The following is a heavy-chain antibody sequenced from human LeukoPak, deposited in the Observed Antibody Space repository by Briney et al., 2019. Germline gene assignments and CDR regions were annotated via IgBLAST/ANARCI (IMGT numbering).Heavy chain of an antibody. CDR3: AGRRDFWSGYYYFDY. CDR2: INHSVST. J-gene: IGHJ4*02. V-gene: IGHV4-34*01. CDR1: GESPSGYY. Sequence: SETLSLTCAVYGESPSGYYCGWIRQPPRKGLEWIGEINHSVSTNYNPSPKRRVTISVETSKNQFSLKLRALTPAAPPLSYCAGRRDFWSGYYYFDYWGQGTLVTVSS. D-gene: IGHD3-3*01.